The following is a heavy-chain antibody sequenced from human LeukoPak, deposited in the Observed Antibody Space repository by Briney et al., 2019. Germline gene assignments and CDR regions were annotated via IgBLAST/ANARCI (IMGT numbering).Heavy chain of an antibody. Sequence: GGSLRLSCAASGFTLSSYWMHWVRQAPGKGLVWVSRINSDGSSTSYADSVKGRFTISRDNAKNTLYLQMNSLRAEDTAVYYCARGLVMVRGVITAGGWFDPWGQGTLVTVSS. D-gene: IGHD3-10*01. J-gene: IGHJ5*02. V-gene: IGHV3-74*01. CDR2: INSDGSST. CDR1: GFTLSSYW. CDR3: ARGLVMVRGVITAGGWFDP.